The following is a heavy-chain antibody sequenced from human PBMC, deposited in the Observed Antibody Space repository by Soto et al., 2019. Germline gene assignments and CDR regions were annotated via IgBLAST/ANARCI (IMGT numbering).Heavy chain of an antibody. Sequence: PGESLKISCKGSGYSFTSYWIGWVRQMPGKGLEWMGSIYPGDSDTRDSPSFQGQVTISADKSISTAYLQWSSLQASDTAMYYCARLGTATLLVPDAKPPYYSYGMDVWGQGTTVTVSS. V-gene: IGHV5-51*01. D-gene: IGHD2-2*01. CDR3: ARLGTATLLVPDAKPPYYSYGMDV. CDR2: IYPGDSDT. J-gene: IGHJ6*02. CDR1: GYSFTSYW.